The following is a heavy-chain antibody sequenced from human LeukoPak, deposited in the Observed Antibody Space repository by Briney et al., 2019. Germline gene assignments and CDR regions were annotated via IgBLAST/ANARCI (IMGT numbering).Heavy chain of an antibody. CDR1: GFTFSGSV. J-gene: IGHJ6*03. CDR3: SRQADYGALYYYYYMDV. CDR2: MRSKANSYAT. Sequence: GGSLRLSCAASGFTFSGSVMHWVRQAPGQGMEWVGRMRSKANSYATAYAATVKGRFTISRDDSKNTAYLQMNSLKTEDTAVYYCSRQADYGALYYYYYMDVWGKGTTVTVSS. V-gene: IGHV3-73*01. D-gene: IGHD4-17*01.